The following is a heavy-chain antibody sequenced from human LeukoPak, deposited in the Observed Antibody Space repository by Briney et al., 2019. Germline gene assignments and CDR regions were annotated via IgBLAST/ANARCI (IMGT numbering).Heavy chain of an antibody. CDR2: IYSGGIYNDGTT. CDR1: GFTVSSNY. Sequence: GGSLRLSCAASGFTVSSNYMSWVRQAPGKGLEWVSVIYSGGIYNDGTTNYGDSVKGRFTISRDNSKNTLYLRMNSLRAEDTAVYYCARRELLGYSYGLRTFNIWGQGTTVTVSS. D-gene: IGHD5-18*01. J-gene: IGHJ3*02. CDR3: ARRELLGYSYGLRTFNI. V-gene: IGHV3-66*04.